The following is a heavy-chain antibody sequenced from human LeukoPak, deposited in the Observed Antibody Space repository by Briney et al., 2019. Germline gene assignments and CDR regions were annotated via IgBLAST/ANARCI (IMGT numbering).Heavy chain of an antibody. J-gene: IGHJ4*02. Sequence: GGSLRLSCAASGFTFSSYEMNWVRQAPGKGLEWLSYITSSGSSIYYADSVKGRFTISRDNAKNSLYLQMNSLRAEDTAVYYCARIAVAGHFDFWGQGTLVTVSS. CDR3: ARIAVAGHFDF. CDR1: GFTFSSYE. CDR2: ITSSGSSI. D-gene: IGHD6-19*01. V-gene: IGHV3-48*03.